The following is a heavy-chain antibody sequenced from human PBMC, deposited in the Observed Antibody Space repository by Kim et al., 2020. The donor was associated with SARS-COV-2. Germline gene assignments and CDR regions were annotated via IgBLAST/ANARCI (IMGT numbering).Heavy chain of an antibody. D-gene: IGHD1-26*01. CDR3: AREVPPSESFDY. CDR1: GFTLTGYY. Sequence: ASVKVSCKPSGFTLTGYYMHWVRQAPGQGLEWMGWINPDSAGTNYAPKFQGRVTVTRDTSINTAYMELSRLTSDDTAVYYCAREVPPSESFDYWGQGTLGTVSS. V-gene: IGHV1-2*02. CDR2: INPDSAGT. J-gene: IGHJ4*02.